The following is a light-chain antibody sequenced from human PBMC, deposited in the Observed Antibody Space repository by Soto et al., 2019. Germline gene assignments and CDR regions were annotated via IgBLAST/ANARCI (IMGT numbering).Light chain of an antibody. Sequence: SPAALSLQKGERATLSCRASQSVSSNFAWYQQKPGQAPRLLIYDASGRATGIPDRFSGSGSGTNFTLTIFSLEPEDFAIYCSPQYAILPRRFGQVT. V-gene: IGKV3-20*01. CDR2: DAS. CDR3: PQYAILPRR. CDR1: QSVSSN. J-gene: IGKJ1*01.